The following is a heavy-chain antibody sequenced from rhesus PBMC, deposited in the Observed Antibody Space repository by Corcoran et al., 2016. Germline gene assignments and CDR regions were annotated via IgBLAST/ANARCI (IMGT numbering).Heavy chain of an antibody. CDR3: ARDRVAGTFGV. V-gene: IGHV4S14*01. J-gene: IGHJ5-1*01. CDR2: ISSGGSN. D-gene: IGHD1-20*01. CDR1: GGSFSGYW. Sequence: QVQLQESGPGLVKPPETLSLTCAVSGGSFSGYWWGWIRKPPGKGLEWIGHISSGGSNYLNPSLKSRVTLSVDTSKNQVSLKLSSVTAADTAVYYCARDRVAGTFGVWGPGVLVTVSS.